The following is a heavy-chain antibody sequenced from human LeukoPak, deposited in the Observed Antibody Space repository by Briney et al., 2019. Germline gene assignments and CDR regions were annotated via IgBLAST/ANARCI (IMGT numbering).Heavy chain of an antibody. CDR2: IYYSGST. Sequence: SETLSLTCTVSGGSISSSSYYWSWIRQPPGKGLEWIGYIYYSGSTNYNPSLKSRVTISVDTSKDQFSLKLSSVNAADTAVYYCARVRLPYSSSWYPDGDDAFDIWGQGTMVTVSS. CDR1: GGSISSSSYY. D-gene: IGHD6-13*01. V-gene: IGHV4-61*01. CDR3: ARVRLPYSSSWYPDGDDAFDI. J-gene: IGHJ3*02.